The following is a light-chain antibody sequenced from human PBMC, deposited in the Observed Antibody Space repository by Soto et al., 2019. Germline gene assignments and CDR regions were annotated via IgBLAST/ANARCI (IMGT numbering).Light chain of an antibody. CDR2: DVT. CDR3: SSYTSSSTPYV. Sequence: QSALTQPASVSGSPGQSITISCTGPSSDVGGYNYVSWYQQHPVKAPKLMIYDVTNRPSGVSDRFSGSKSGNTASLTISGLQAEDEADYYCSSYTSSSTPYVFGTGNKVTVL. CDR1: SSDVGGYNY. J-gene: IGLJ1*01. V-gene: IGLV2-14*01.